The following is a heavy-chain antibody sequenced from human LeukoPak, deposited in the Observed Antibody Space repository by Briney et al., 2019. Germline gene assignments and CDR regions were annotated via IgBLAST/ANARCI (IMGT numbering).Heavy chain of an antibody. CDR2: IYSSGST. D-gene: IGHD3-10*01. Sequence: SETLSLTRAAYGGSFSVYYWGWIRQPPGKTLEWIGSIYSSGSTYYNSSLKSRVIILIDTAKNHFSLNLSSVTAADTAVYYCARSDGYGLVGIWGQGTMVTVSS. CDR1: GGSFSVYY. V-gene: IGHV4-34*01. CDR3: ARSDGYGLVGI. J-gene: IGHJ3*02.